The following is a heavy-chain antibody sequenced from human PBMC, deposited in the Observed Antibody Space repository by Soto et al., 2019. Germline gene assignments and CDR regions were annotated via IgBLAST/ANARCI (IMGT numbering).Heavy chain of an antibody. D-gene: IGHD2-8*01. J-gene: IGHJ4*02. Sequence: EVQLVESGGGLVQPGRSLRLSCAASGFTFDGYAMHWVRQAPGKGLEWVSGISWNSGSIGYADSVKGRFTISRDNAKNSLYLQMNSLRAEDTALYYCAKGDIVLMVYANFDYWGQGTLVTVSS. CDR2: ISWNSGSI. CDR3: AKGDIVLMVYANFDY. CDR1: GFTFDGYA. V-gene: IGHV3-9*01.